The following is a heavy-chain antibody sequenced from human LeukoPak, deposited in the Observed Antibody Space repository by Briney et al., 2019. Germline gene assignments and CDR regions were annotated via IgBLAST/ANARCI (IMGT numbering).Heavy chain of an antibody. CDR1: GFTFSSHA. CDR2: INTSGGST. Sequence: GESLRLSCAASGFTFSSHAMSWVRQAPGKVLEWVSGINTSGGSTAYTDSVKGRFTISSDNPRNTLYMQMNSLRAEYTALYYCAIMHPYYDGNGYWVQWGQGTLVTVSS. CDR3: AIMHPYYDGNGYWVQ. J-gene: IGHJ4*02. D-gene: IGHD3-22*01. V-gene: IGHV3-23*01.